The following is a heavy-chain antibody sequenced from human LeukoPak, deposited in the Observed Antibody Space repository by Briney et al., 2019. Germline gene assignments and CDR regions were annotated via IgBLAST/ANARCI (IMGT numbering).Heavy chain of an antibody. J-gene: IGHJ3*02. CDR2: INHSGST. CDR3: ARDYGYYDSSGQDAFDI. CDR1: GGSFSGYY. V-gene: IGHV4-34*01. Sequence: PSETLSLTCAVYGGSFSGYYWSWIRQPPGKGLEWIGEINHSGSTNYNPSLKSRVTISVDTSKNQFSLKLSSVTAADTAVYYCARDYGYYDSSGQDAFDIWGQGTMVTVSS. D-gene: IGHD3-22*01.